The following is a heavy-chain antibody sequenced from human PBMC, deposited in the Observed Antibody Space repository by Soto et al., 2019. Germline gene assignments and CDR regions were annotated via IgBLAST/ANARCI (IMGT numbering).Heavy chain of an antibody. CDR3: ARDDLSGGRDFDY. D-gene: IGHD2-15*01. J-gene: IGHJ4*02. Sequence: PGGSLRLSCAASGFTFSSYSMNWVRQAPGKGLEWVSSISSSSSYIYYADSVKGRFTISRDNAKNSLYLQMNSLRAEDTAVYYCARDDLSGGRDFDYWGQGTLVTVSS. V-gene: IGHV3-21*01. CDR2: ISSSSSYI. CDR1: GFTFSSYS.